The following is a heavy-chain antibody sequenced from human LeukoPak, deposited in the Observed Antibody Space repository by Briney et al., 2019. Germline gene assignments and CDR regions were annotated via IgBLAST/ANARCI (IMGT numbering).Heavy chain of an antibody. V-gene: IGHV1-46*01. CDR3: ARGRTTYSTVSALIPDF. CDR2: INPGTGGT. D-gene: IGHD1-1*01. Sequence: ASVKVSCKASAYIFSNYYMHWVRQAPGQGLEWMGVINPGTGGTSYAQKFQGRLTMPRDTATSTVFMELSSLTSEDTAFYYCARGRTTYSTVSALIPDFWGQGTLVTVSS. CDR1: AYIFSNYY. J-gene: IGHJ4*02.